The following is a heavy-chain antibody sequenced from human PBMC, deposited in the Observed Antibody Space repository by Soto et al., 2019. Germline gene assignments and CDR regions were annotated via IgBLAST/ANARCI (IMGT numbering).Heavy chain of an antibody. CDR2: IYHYGST. J-gene: IGHJ4*02. D-gene: IGHD2-15*01. Sequence: QVQLQESGPGLVKPSGTLSLTCAVSGGSISSSNWWSWVRQPPGKGLEWIGQIYHYGSTNYNPSLKSRVTISVAKSKNQFSLKLSSVTAADTAVYYCARDGPAIGDFDYWGQGTLVTVSS. CDR1: GGSISSSNW. V-gene: IGHV4-4*02. CDR3: ARDGPAIGDFDY.